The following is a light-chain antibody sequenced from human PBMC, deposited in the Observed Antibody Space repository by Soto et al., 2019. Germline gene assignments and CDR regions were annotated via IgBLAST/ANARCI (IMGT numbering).Light chain of an antibody. CDR1: QSVGTN. Sequence: EIEMTQSPATLTLSPGERATLSCRASQSVGTNLAWYQQKPGQAPRLLIFGASTRATGVPATISGSGSGTDFTLTISSLQSEDFAMYYCQQYNNWPETFGQGTEVEIK. CDR2: GAS. J-gene: IGKJ1*01. CDR3: QQYNNWPET. V-gene: IGKV3-15*01.